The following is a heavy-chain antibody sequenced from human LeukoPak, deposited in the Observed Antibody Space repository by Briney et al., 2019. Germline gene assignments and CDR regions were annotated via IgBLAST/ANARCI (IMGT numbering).Heavy chain of an antibody. Sequence: ASVKVSCKASGYTFTSYGISWVRQAPGQGLEWMGGIIPIFGTANYAQKFQGRVTITTDESTSTAYMELSSLRSEDTAVYYCARGLELPGYFDYWGQGTLVTVSS. CDR3: ARGLELPGYFDY. D-gene: IGHD1-7*01. CDR1: GYTFTSYG. V-gene: IGHV1-69*05. J-gene: IGHJ4*02. CDR2: IIPIFGTA.